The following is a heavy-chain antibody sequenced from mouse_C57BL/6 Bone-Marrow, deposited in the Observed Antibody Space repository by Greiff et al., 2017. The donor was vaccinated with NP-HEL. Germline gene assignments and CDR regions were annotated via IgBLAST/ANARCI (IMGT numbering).Heavy chain of an antibody. CDR3: ARGLLWLRRRDYYAMDY. D-gene: IGHD2-2*01. V-gene: IGHV1-64*01. Sequence: VQLQQPGAELVKPGASVKLSCKASGYTFTSYWMHCVKQRPGQGLEWIGMIHPNSGSTNYNEKFKSKATLTVDKSSSTAYMQLSSLTSEDSAVYYCARGLLWLRRRDYYAMDYWGQGTSVTVSS. CDR2: IHPNSGST. J-gene: IGHJ4*01. CDR1: GYTFTSYW.